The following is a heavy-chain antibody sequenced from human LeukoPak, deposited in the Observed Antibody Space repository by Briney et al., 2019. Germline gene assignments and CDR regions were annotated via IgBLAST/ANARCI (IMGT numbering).Heavy chain of an antibody. CDR2: IYTSGST. V-gene: IGHV4-4*07. J-gene: IGHJ4*02. D-gene: IGHD6-6*01. Sequence: SETLSLTCTVSGGSISSYYWSWIRQPAGKGLEWIGRIYTSGSTNYNPSLKSRVTMSVDTSKNQFSLKLSSMTAADTAVYYCARAVPYSSSSGSGFFDYWGQGTLVTVSS. CDR3: ARAVPYSSSSGSGFFDY. CDR1: GGSISSYY.